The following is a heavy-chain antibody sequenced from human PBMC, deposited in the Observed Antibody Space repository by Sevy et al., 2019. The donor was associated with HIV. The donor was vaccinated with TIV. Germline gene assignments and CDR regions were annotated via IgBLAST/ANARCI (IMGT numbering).Heavy chain of an antibody. CDR1: GFTFSKYS. Sequence: VGSLRLSCAASGFTFSKYSMSWVRQPPGKELEWVSTLSFGCGEINHADSVKGRFTISRDNSKNSLYLQMNNLRAEDTAVYYCAREGCTKPHDYWGQGTLVTVSS. CDR2: LSFGCGEI. J-gene: IGHJ4*02. V-gene: IGHV3-23*01. D-gene: IGHD2-8*01. CDR3: AREGCTKPHDY.